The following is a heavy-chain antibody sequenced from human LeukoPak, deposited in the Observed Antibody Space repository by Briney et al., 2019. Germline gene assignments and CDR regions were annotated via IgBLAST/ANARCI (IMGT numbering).Heavy chain of an antibody. CDR3: AKARWSSSWFYYYYYGMDV. V-gene: IGHV3-23*01. CDR1: GFTFSSYV. J-gene: IGHJ6*02. D-gene: IGHD6-13*01. Sequence: GGSLGLSCAASGFTFSSYVMSWVRQAPGKGLEWVSSIRGSGGGTDYADSVKGRFTISRDNSKNTLYLQMNSLRAEDTAVYYCAKARWSSSWFYYYYYGMDVWGQGTTVTVSS. CDR2: IRGSGGGT.